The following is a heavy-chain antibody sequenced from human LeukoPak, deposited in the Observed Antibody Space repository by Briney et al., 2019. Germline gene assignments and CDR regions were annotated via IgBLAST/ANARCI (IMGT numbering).Heavy chain of an antibody. Sequence: GRSLRLSCAASGFTFSSYAMHWVRQAPGKGLEWVAVISYDGSNKYYADSVKGRFTISRDNSKNTLYLQMNSLRAEDTAVYYCARGGRYDSSGYSSWAFDIWGQGTVVTVSS. CDR3: ARGGRYDSSGYSSWAFDI. D-gene: IGHD3-22*01. CDR1: GFTFSSYA. V-gene: IGHV3-30-3*01. CDR2: ISYDGSNK. J-gene: IGHJ3*02.